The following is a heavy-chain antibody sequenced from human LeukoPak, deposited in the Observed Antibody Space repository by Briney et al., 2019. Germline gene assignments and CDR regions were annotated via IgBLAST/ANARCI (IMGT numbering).Heavy chain of an antibody. Sequence: PGGSLRLSCAASRFTFSSYALTWVRQAPGKGLEWGSGISGSGDSTYYADSVKGRFTISRDNSKNTLYLQMNSLRAEDTAVYYCARGRYCTSTTCYIDQWGQGTLVTVSS. V-gene: IGHV3-23*01. CDR3: ARGRYCTSTTCYIDQ. CDR1: RFTFSSYA. CDR2: ISGSGDST. J-gene: IGHJ5*02. D-gene: IGHD2-2*02.